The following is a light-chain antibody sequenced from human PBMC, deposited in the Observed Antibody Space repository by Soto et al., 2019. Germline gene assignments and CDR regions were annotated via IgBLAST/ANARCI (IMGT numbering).Light chain of an antibody. CDR2: KAS. Sequence: DVQMTQSPSTLSGSVGDRVTITCRASQTMSSWLAWYQQKPGKAPKLLIYKASTLKSGVPSRFSGSGSGTEFTLTISSLQPDDFATYYCQHYNSYSEAFGQGTKVHIK. CDR3: QHYNSYSEA. J-gene: IGKJ1*01. V-gene: IGKV1-5*03. CDR1: QTMSSW.